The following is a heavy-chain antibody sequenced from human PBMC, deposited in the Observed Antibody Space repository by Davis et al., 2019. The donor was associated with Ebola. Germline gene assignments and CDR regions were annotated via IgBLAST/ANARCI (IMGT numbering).Heavy chain of an antibody. Sequence: GGSLRLSCAASGFTFSNYAMSWVRQAPGKGLEWVSGISGSGGGTYYADSVKGRFTISRDNSKNTLYVQMNSLRAEDTAVYYCAKDPSSAWYTNAFDIWGQGTMVTVSS. V-gene: IGHV3-23*01. D-gene: IGHD6-13*01. J-gene: IGHJ3*02. CDR1: GFTFSNYA. CDR2: ISGSGGGT. CDR3: AKDPSSAWYTNAFDI.